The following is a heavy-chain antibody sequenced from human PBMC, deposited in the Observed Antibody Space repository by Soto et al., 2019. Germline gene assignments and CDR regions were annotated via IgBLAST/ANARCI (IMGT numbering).Heavy chain of an antibody. Sequence: GASVTLCCKASGYTFTSYYRHWVRQANGQGLEWMGIINPSGGSTSYAQKFQGRVTMTRDTSTSTVYMELSSLRSEDTAVYYCAREPYCCGGSCYSDFPYYYYYGMDVWGQGTTVTVSS. CDR3: AREPYCCGGSCYSDFPYYYYYGMDV. CDR2: INPSGGST. V-gene: IGHV1-46*01. CDR1: GYTFTSYY. J-gene: IGHJ6*02. D-gene: IGHD2-15*01.